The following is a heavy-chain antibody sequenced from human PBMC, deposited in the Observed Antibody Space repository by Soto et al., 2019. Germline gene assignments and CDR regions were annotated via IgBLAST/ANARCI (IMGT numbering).Heavy chain of an antibody. V-gene: IGHV4-39*01. CDR2: IYHSGST. D-gene: IGHD2-15*01. CDR1: GGSISSSSYY. J-gene: IGHJ5*02. CDR3: ARPDSSARFDP. Sequence: SETLSLTCTVSGGSISSSSYYWGWIRQPPGKGLEWIGSIYHSGSTYYNPSLKSRVTISVDTSKNQFSLKLSSVTAADTAVYYCARPDSSARFDPWGQGTLVTVSS.